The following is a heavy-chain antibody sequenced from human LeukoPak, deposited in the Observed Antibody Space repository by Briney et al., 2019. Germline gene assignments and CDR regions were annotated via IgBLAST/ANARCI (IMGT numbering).Heavy chain of an antibody. Sequence: GGSLRLSCAASGFTFSSYSMNWVRQAPGKGLEWVSSISSSSSYIYYADSVKGRFTISRDNAKNSLYLQMNSLRAEDTAVYYCARDPTRLGIGPFFDYWGQGTLVTVS. D-gene: IGHD7-27*01. CDR3: ARDPTRLGIGPFFDY. V-gene: IGHV3-21*01. CDR1: GFTFSSYS. CDR2: ISSSSSYI. J-gene: IGHJ4*02.